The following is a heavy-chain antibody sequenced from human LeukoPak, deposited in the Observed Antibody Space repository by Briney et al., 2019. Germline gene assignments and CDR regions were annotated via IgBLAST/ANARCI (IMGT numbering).Heavy chain of an antibody. CDR1: GYTFTGYW. V-gene: IGHV5-51*01. CDR3: ARGNAVAAAFDS. J-gene: IGHJ4*02. CDR2: IYPGDSDT. D-gene: IGHD6-13*01. Sequence: KVSCKASGYTFTGYWIGWVRQMPGKGLEWMGIIYPGDSDTRYSPSFQGQVTISADKSINTAHLQWSSLQASDSAMYYCARGNAVAAAFDSWGQGTLVTVSS.